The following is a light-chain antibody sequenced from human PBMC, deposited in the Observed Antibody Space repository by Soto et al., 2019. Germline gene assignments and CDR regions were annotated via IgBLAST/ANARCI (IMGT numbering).Light chain of an antibody. Sequence: EIVMTQSPATLSVSPGERATLSCRASQSVNNNLAWYQKKPGQAPRLLISGASSRATGIPDRFSGSGSGTDFTLTISRLEPEDFAVYYCQQYGSSRTFGQGTRLEI. J-gene: IGKJ5*01. CDR1: QSVNNN. V-gene: IGKV3-20*01. CDR3: QQYGSSRT. CDR2: GAS.